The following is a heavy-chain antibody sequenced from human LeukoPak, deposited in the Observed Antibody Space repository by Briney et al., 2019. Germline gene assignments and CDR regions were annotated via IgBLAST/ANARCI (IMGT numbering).Heavy chain of an antibody. V-gene: IGHV1-18*01. D-gene: IGHD6-13*01. CDR2: ISAYNGNT. CDR3: AREGQQLVDEYYYGMDV. Sequence: ASVKVSCKASGYTFTSYGISWVRQAPGQGLEWMGWISAYNGNTNYAQKLQGRVTMTTDTSTRTAYMELRSMRSDATAVDYCAREGQQLVDEYYYGMDVWGQGTTVTVSS. CDR1: GYTFTSYG. J-gene: IGHJ6*02.